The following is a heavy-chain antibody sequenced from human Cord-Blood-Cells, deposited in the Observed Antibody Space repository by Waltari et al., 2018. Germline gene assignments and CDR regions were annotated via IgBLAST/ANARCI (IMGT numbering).Heavy chain of an antibody. J-gene: IGHJ4*02. CDR1: GFTFGDYA. CDR3: KRYYYGSGSYYCDY. Sequence: EVQLVESGGGLVQPGRSLRLSCTASGFTFGDYAMSWVRQAPGKGLEWVGFIRSKAYGGTTEYAASVKGRFTISRDDCKSIAYLQMNSLKTEDTAVYYCKRYYYGSGSYYCDYWGQGTLVTVSS. D-gene: IGHD3-10*01. CDR2: IRSKAYGGTT. V-gene: IGHV3-49*04.